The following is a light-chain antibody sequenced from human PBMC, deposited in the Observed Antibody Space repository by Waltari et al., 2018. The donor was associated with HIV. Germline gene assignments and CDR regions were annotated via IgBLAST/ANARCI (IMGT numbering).Light chain of an antibody. J-gene: IGKJ4*01. Sequence: VLTQSPTTLPLFPGERATLSSRASQSVSNYLARYQHKSCQPPRLIICDASNGATGIRARFSGSGSGTDFTLIISSLETEDLEVYYCQQRSNWRRSGLTFGGGTKVEIK. CDR2: DAS. V-gene: IGKV3-11*01. CDR3: QQRSNWRRSGLT. CDR1: QSVSNY.